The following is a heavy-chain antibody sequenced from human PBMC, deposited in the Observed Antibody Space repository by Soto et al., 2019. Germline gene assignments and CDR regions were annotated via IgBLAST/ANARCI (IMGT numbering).Heavy chain of an antibody. J-gene: IGHJ4*02. Sequence: ETLSLTYTVSGRPISSYYWSWIRQPPGNGLEWIGDIYYSGSTNYNPSLKSRVTISVDTSKNQSSLKLSSVPAADTAVYYCARDSRVVDLWGQGIPVTVSS. V-gene: IGHV4-59*01. CDR1: GRPISSYY. CDR3: ARDSRVVDL. CDR2: IYYSGST.